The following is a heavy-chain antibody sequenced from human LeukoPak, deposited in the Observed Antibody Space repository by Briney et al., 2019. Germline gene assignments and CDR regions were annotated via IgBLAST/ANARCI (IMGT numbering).Heavy chain of an antibody. Sequence: GGSLRLSCAASGFTLSSYNMNWVRQAPGKGLEWISYITTSIDIISYADSVKGRFTISRDNAKNSLYLQVDSLRDEGTAVYYCVRDHNYYFGYWGQGILVTVSA. CDR2: ITTSIDII. V-gene: IGHV3-48*02. J-gene: IGHJ4*02. CDR3: VRDHNYYFGY. CDR1: GFTLSSYN.